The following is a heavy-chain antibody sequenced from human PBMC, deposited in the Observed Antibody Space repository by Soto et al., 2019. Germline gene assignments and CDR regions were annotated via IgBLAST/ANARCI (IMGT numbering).Heavy chain of an antibody. V-gene: IGHV3-53*04. D-gene: IGHD5-18*01. Sequence: EVQLVESGGGLVQPGGSLRLSCAASGFTVSSNYMSWVRPAPGKGLEWVSVIYSGGSTYYADSVKGRFTISRHNSKNTLYLQMNSLRAEDTAVYYCLTINSYGPPGSGYYYGMDVWGQGTTVTVSS. CDR2: IYSGGST. CDR1: GFTVSSNY. J-gene: IGHJ6*02. CDR3: LTINSYGPPGSGYYYGMDV.